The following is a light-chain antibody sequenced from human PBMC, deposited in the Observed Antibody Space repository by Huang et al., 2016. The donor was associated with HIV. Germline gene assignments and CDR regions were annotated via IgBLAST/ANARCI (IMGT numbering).Light chain of an antibody. CDR1: QSVSSSY. J-gene: IGKJ2*01. CDR2: GAS. V-gene: IGKV3-20*01. CDR3: QQYGSSPGT. Sequence: EIVLTQSPGTLSLSPGERATLSCRASQSVSSSYLAWYQPKPGHAPRLLIYGASSRATGIPDRFSGSGSGTVFTLTISRLEPEDFAVYYCQQYGSSPGTFGQGTKLEIK.